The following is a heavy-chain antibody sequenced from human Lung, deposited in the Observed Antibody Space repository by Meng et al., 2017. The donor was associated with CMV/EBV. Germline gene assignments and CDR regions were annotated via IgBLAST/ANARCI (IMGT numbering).Heavy chain of an antibody. J-gene: IGHJ6*02. D-gene: IGHD3-3*01. CDR1: GFTFSTYG. CDR2: IWNDGSKK. Sequence: LTXXASGFTFSTYGMHWVRQAPGKGLEWVAVIWNDGSKKYYADSVKGRFTISRDNSKNTLYLQMNSLRAEDTAVYYCAKDYDFWSAYPDYYGMDVWGQGTTVTVSS. V-gene: IGHV3-33*06. CDR3: AKDYDFWSAYPDYYGMDV.